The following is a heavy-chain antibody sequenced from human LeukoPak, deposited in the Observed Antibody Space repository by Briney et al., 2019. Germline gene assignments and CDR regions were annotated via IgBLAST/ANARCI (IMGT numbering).Heavy chain of an antibody. J-gene: IGHJ4*02. CDR1: GLTFNSYA. CDR3: AKDSTASCYSPLDY. CDR2: ISGSGDNT. V-gene: IGHV3-23*01. D-gene: IGHD2-15*01. Sequence: QPGGSLRLSCVASGLTFNSYAMTWVRQAPGKGLEWVSVISGSGDNTYYADSVKGQFTISRDNSKNTLYLQMNTLRAEDTAVYYCAKDSTASCYSPLDYWGQGTLVTVSS.